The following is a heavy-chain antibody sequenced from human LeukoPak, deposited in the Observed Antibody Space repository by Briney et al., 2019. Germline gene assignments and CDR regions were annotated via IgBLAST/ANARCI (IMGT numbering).Heavy chain of an antibody. CDR3: ARGSIAVVGTVDN. V-gene: IGHV3-64*01. CDR1: GFTFSSYA. D-gene: IGHD6-19*01. J-gene: IGHJ4*02. Sequence: PGGSLRLSCAASGFTFSSYAMHWVRQAPGKGLEYVSAISSNGGSTYYANSVKGRFTISRDNSKNTLYLQMGSLRAEDMAVYYCARGSIAVVGTVDNWGQGTLVTVSS. CDR2: ISSNGGST.